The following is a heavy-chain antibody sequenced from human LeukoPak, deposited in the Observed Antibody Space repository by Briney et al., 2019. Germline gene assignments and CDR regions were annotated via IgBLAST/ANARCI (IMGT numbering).Heavy chain of an antibody. CDR2: IRSKANSYAT. V-gene: IGHV3-73*01. CDR3: TTEYYYDSSGYWNIFDY. J-gene: IGHJ4*02. CDR1: GFTFSGSA. D-gene: IGHD3-22*01. Sequence: GGSLKLSCAASGFTFSGSAMHWVRQASGKGLEWVGRIRSKANSYATAYAASVKGRFTISRDDSKNTAYLQMNSLKTEDTAVYYCTTEYYYDSSGYWNIFDYWGQGTLVTVSS.